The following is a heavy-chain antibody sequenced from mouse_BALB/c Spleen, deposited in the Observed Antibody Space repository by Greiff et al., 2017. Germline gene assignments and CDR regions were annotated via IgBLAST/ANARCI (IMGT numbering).Heavy chain of an antibody. CDR1: GYTFTDYW. V-gene: IGHV1-69*01. D-gene: IGHD2-14*01. CDR2: IDTSDSYT. J-gene: IGHJ1*01. Sequence: VQLQQPGAELVMPGASVKMSCKASGYTFTDYWMHWVKQRPGQGLEWIGAIDTSDSYTSYNQKFKGKATLTVDESSSTAYMQLSSLTSEDSAVYYCARYYRYDWYFDVWGAGTTVTVSS. CDR3: ARYYRYDWYFDV.